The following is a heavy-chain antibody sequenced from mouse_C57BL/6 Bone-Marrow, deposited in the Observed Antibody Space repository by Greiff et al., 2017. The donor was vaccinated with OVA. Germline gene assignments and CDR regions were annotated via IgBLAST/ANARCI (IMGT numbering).Heavy chain of an antibody. J-gene: IGHJ1*03. D-gene: IGHD1-1*01. CDR1: GYTFTSYW. CDR3: TRAGYYGRWYVDV. V-gene: IGHV1-5*01. CDR2: IYPGNSDT. Sequence: EVQLQQSGTVLARPGASVKMSCKTSGYTFTSYWMHWVKQRPGQGLEWIGAIYPGNSDTSYNQKFKGKAKLTAVTSASTAYMALSSLTNEDSAVYYWTRAGYYGRWYVDVWGTGTTVTVSS.